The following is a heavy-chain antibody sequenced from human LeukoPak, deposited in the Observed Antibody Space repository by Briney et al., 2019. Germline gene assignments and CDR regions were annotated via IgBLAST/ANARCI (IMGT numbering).Heavy chain of an antibody. D-gene: IGHD3-10*01. CDR3: AKDKSMVRELDY. CDR2: IKTDGSIT. CDR1: GFSFSVYW. J-gene: IGHJ4*02. Sequence: GGSLRLSCAASGFSFSVYWMHWVRQAPGKGPVWVSRIKTDGSITDYSDSVKGRFTISRDNSKNTLFLQMNSLRAEDTAVYYCAKDKSMVRELDYWGQGTLVTVSS. V-gene: IGHV3-74*01.